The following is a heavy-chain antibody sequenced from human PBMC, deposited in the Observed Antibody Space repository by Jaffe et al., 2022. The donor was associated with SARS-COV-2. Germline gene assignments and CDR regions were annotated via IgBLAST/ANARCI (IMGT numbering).Heavy chain of an antibody. D-gene: IGHD2-2*01. Sequence: QVQLVESGGGVVQPGRSLRLSCAASGFTFSSYGMHWVRQAPGKGLEWVAVISYDGSNKYYADSVKGRFTISRDNSKNTLYLQMNSLRAEDTAVYYCAKDLVPAAIWVYYYGMDVWGQGTTVTVSS. CDR2: ISYDGSNK. CDR3: AKDLVPAAIWVYYYGMDV. V-gene: IGHV3-30*18. CDR1: GFTFSSYG. J-gene: IGHJ6*02.